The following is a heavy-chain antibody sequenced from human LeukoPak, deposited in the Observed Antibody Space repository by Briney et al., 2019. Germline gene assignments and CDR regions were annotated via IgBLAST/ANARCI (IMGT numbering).Heavy chain of an antibody. D-gene: IGHD3-22*01. CDR2: IIPIFGTV. Sequence: SVKVSCKASGGTFSSYAISWVRQAPGQGLEWMGGIIPIFGTVNYAQKFQGRVTITADESTSTAYMELSSLRSEDTAVYYCARDNYYDSSGYIFDYWGQGTLVTVSS. V-gene: IGHV1-69*13. CDR1: GGTFSSYA. J-gene: IGHJ4*02. CDR3: ARDNYYDSSGYIFDY.